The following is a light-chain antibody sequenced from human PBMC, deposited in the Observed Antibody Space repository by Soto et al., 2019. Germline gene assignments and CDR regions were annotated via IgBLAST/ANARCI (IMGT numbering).Light chain of an antibody. CDR3: QQYDTSAT. V-gene: IGKV3-20*01. Sequence: EIVLTQSPGTLSLSPGERATLSCRASRSVSASYLAWYQQKPGQAPRLLMYGASSRATGFPDRFSGSGSGTDFTLTISRLEPEDSAVYYCQQYDTSATFGQGTKLEI. CDR1: RSVSASY. J-gene: IGKJ2*01. CDR2: GAS.